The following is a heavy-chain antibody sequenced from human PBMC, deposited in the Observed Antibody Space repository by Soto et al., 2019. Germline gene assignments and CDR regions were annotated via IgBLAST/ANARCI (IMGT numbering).Heavy chain of an antibody. CDR2: ISGSGGST. CDR3: AKEGRDGYNPVDY. V-gene: IGHV3-23*01. CDR1: GFTFSSYA. D-gene: IGHD5-18*01. Sequence: SLRLSCAASGFTFSSYAMSWVRQAPGKVLEWVSAISGSGGSTYYADSVKGRFTISRDNSKNKMYLQMNSLRPEDTAVYYRAKEGRDGYNPVDYWGPGTLVTVSS. J-gene: IGHJ4*02.